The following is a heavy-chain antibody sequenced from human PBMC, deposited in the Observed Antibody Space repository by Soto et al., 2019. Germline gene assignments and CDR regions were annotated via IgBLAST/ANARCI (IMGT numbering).Heavy chain of an antibody. V-gene: IGHV3-30*18. Sequence: PGGSLRLSCAASGFTFSSYGMHWVRQAPGKGLEWVAVISYDGSNKYYADSVKGRFTISRDNSKNTLYLQMNSLRAEDTAVYYCAKGGYKWELLPDDAFDIWGQGTMVTVSS. CDR1: GFTFSSYG. J-gene: IGHJ3*02. CDR2: ISYDGSNK. D-gene: IGHD1-26*01. CDR3: AKGGYKWELLPDDAFDI.